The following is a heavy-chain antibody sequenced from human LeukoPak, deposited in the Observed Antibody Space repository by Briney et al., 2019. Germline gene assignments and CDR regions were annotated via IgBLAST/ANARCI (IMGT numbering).Heavy chain of an antibody. D-gene: IGHD6-6*01. CDR1: GFTFSDYY. V-gene: IGHV3-11*01. CDR2: ISDSGSAI. Sequence: GRSLRLSCAASGFTFSDYYMSWIHQAPGKGLEWVSYISDSGSAISYADSVRGRFTISRDNAKNSLYLQVNSLRAEDTAVYYCARVQSSSSRTFDFWGQGTLVTVSS. J-gene: IGHJ4*02. CDR3: ARVQSSSSRTFDF.